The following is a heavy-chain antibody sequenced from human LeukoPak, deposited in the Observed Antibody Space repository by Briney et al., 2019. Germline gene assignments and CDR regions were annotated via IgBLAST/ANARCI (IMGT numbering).Heavy chain of an antibody. V-gene: IGHV3-7*04. CDR1: GFTFSTYW. D-gene: IGHD2-21*01. J-gene: IGHJ1*01. CDR3: ARPVFPHIFQD. CDR2: IKQDGSEK. Sequence: PGGSLRLSCAASGFTFSTYWMSWVRQASGKGLEWVANIKQDGSEKYYVDSVKGRFTISRDNAKNSLYLQMNSLRAEDTAVYYCARPVFPHIFQDWGQGTLVTVSS.